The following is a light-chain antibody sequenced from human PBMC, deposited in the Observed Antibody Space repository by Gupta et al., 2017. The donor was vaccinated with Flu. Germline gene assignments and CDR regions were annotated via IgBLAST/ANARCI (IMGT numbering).Light chain of an antibody. CDR3: CSYAGGSSYV. Sequence: QSALAQPASVSGSPGQSITISCTGTSSDVGGYNLVSWYHQHAGKAPKLMISEVTKRPSGVSNRFSGSKSGNTASLTISGLQAEDAADYFCCSYAGGSSYVFGSGTTVSVL. CDR1: SSDVGGYNL. J-gene: IGLJ1*01. CDR2: EVT. V-gene: IGLV2-23*02.